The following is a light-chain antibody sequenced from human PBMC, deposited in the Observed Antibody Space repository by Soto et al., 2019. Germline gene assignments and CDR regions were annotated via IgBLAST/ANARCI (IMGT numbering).Light chain of an antibody. Sequence: EIVLTQSPGTLSLSPGERATLSCRASQSVSSSYLAWYQQKPGQAPRLLIYGASSRATGIPDRFSGSGSGTDFTLTISRLEPEDFAVYYCQQYGSSLGREWTFGQGTKVEIK. J-gene: IGKJ1*01. CDR1: QSVSSSY. CDR3: QQYGSSLGREWT. CDR2: GAS. V-gene: IGKV3-20*01.